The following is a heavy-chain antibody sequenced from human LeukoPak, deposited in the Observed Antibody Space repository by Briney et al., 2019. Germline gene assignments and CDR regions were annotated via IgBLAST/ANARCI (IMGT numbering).Heavy chain of an antibody. Sequence: GESLKISCKGSGYSFTSYWIGWVRQMPGKGLEWMGIIYPGDSDTRYSPSFQGQVTISADKSISTAYLQWSSLKASDTAMYYCARHSQDTAMAVDAFDTWGQGTMVTVSS. CDR1: GYSFTSYW. V-gene: IGHV5-51*01. J-gene: IGHJ3*02. CDR2: IYPGDSDT. CDR3: ARHSQDTAMAVDAFDT. D-gene: IGHD5-18*01.